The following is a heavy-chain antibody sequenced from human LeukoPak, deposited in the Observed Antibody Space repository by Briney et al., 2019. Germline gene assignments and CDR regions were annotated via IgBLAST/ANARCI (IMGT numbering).Heavy chain of an antibody. CDR1: GGSISSYY. D-gene: IGHD7-27*01. Sequence: SETLSLTCTVSGGSISSYYWSWIRQPPGKGLEWIGYIYYSGSTNYNPSLKSRVTISVDTSKNQFSLKLSSVTAADTAVYYCARDSVELGTDYWGQGTLVTVSS. V-gene: IGHV4-59*01. J-gene: IGHJ4*02. CDR3: ARDSVELGTDY. CDR2: IYYSGST.